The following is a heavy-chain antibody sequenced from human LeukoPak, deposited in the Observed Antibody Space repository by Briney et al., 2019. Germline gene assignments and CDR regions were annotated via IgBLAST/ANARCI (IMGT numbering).Heavy chain of an antibody. V-gene: IGHV3-64*01. J-gene: IGHJ5*02. CDR2: ISSNGGST. CDR3: ARGYDFWSGYPTFDP. Sequence: GGSLRLSCAASGFTFSSYAMHWVRQAPGKGLEYVSAISSNGGSTYYANSVKGRFTISRDNSKNTLYLQTGSLRAEDMAVYYCARGYDFWSGYPTFDPWGQGTLVTVSS. CDR1: GFTFSSYA. D-gene: IGHD3-3*01.